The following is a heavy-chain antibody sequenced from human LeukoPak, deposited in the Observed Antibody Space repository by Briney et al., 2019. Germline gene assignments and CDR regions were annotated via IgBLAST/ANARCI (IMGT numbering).Heavy chain of an antibody. CDR1: GFTVSSNY. CDR2: IYIGGST. D-gene: IGHD2-15*01. J-gene: IGHJ3*02. V-gene: IGHV3-53*01. CDR3: ARAPLDYCSGGSCYMIGAFDI. Sequence: GGSLRLSCAASGFTVSSNYMSWVRQAPGKGLEWVSVIYIGGSTYYADSVKGRFTISRDNSKNTLYLQMNRLRAEDTAVYYCARAPLDYCSGGSCYMIGAFDIWGQGTMVTVSS.